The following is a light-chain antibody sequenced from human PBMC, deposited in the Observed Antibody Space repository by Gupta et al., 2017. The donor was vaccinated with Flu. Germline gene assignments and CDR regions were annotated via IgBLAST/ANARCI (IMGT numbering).Light chain of an antibody. CDR3: HSNTSRSIRV. CDR2: EVT. J-gene: IGLJ3*02. V-gene: IGLV2-14*01. CDR1: SSDVGGYNY. Sequence: QSALTQPASVSGSPGPSITISCTGTSSDVGGYNYVFWYQQHPGKAPKLIVYEVTNRPAGVASRFSGSESGNTASLTISVREEEDVADYYPHSNTSRSIRVFGGGTKLTVL.